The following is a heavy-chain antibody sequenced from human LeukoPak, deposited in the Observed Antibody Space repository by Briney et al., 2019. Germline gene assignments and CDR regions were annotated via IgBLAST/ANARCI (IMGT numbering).Heavy chain of an antibody. CDR1: GFTFSTHW. CDR2: IKEDGSEK. J-gene: IGHJ4*02. CDR3: ARDYVWGSHEPDY. Sequence: GGSLRLSCAASGFTFSTHWMSWFRQAPGKGLEWLGNIKEDGSEKYYLDSVRGRFTISRDNAKNSLYLQMNSLRAEDSALYYCARDYVWGSHEPDYWGQGTLVTVSS. D-gene: IGHD3-16*01. V-gene: IGHV3-7*01.